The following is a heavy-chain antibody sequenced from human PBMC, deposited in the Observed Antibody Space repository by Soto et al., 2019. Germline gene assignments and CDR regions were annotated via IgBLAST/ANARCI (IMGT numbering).Heavy chain of an antibody. Sequence: QVQLVQSGAEVKKPGSSVKVSCKASGGTFSSYAISWVRPAPGQGLAWMGGLIPIFGTANYAQKFQGRVTITADESTSTADMDLSSLRSEDTALYYCARGDGSGSPSWGQGTLVTVSS. D-gene: IGHD3-10*01. CDR1: GGTFSSYA. J-gene: IGHJ5*02. CDR3: ARGDGSGSPS. CDR2: LIPIFGTA. V-gene: IGHV1-69*01.